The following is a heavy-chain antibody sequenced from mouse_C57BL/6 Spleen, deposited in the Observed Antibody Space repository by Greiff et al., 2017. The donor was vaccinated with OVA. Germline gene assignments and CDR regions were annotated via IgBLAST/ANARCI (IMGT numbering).Heavy chain of an antibody. J-gene: IGHJ3*01. D-gene: IGHD2-4*01. Sequence: LQESGAELVRPGASVTLSCKASGYTFTDYEMHWVKQTPVHGLEWIGAIDPETGGTAYNQKFKGKAILTADKSSSTAYMELRSLTSEDSAVYYCTLYDYDGAWFAYWGQGTLVTVSA. CDR3: TLYDYDGAWFAY. V-gene: IGHV1-15*01. CDR1: GYTFTDYE. CDR2: IDPETGGT.